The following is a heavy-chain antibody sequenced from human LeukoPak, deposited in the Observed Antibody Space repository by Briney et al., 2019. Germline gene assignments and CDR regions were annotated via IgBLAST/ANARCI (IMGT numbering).Heavy chain of an antibody. CDR3: ARAGRSHIGFDP. Sequence: GVSLRLSCAASGFTFSSYAMHWVRQALGKGLEWVAVISYDGSNKYYADSVKGRFTISRDNSKNTLYLQMNSLRAEDTAVYYCARAGRSHIGFDPWGQGTLVTVSS. J-gene: IGHJ5*02. CDR1: GFTFSSYA. CDR2: ISYDGSNK. V-gene: IGHV3-30-3*01. D-gene: IGHD2-15*01.